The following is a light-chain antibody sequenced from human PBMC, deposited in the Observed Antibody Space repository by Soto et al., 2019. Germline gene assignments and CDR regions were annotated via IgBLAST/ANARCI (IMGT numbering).Light chain of an antibody. V-gene: IGKV3-20*01. CDR3: QQYATSPPT. CDR2: RAS. Sequence: GLPQSPSTLSLSPGERATLSCRASQSVGSSFLAWYQQKPGQAPRFLIYRASTRATGIPDRFSGSGSGTDFTLTISRLEPEDFAVYYCQQYATSPPTFGQRAKADI. J-gene: IGKJ1*01. CDR1: QSVGSSF.